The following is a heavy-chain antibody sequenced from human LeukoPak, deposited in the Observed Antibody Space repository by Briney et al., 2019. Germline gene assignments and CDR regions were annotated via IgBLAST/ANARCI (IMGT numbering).Heavy chain of an antibody. Sequence: ASAKVSCKASGYTFTGYYTHWVRQAPGQGLEWMGWINPDSGGTNYAQKFQGRVTMTRDTSISTAYMELSRLRSDDTAVYYCARPLYDFWSGYLYYWGQGTLVTVSS. CDR2: INPDSGGT. V-gene: IGHV1-2*02. D-gene: IGHD3-3*01. CDR3: ARPLYDFWSGYLYY. J-gene: IGHJ4*02. CDR1: GYTFTGYY.